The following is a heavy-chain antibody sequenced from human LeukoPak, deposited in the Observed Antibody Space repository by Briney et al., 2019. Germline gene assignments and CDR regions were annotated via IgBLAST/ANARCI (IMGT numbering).Heavy chain of an antibody. Sequence: AGGSLRLSXAASGFTFSGSAMHWVSQASGKGLEWVGRIRSKANSYSTAYAASVKGRFTISRDDSKNTAYLQMNSLKTEDTAVYYCTRADLDIVVVPAAPLLGFDPWGQGTLVTVSS. D-gene: IGHD2-2*03. V-gene: IGHV3-73*01. CDR3: TRADLDIVVVPAAPLLGFDP. CDR1: GFTFSGSA. CDR2: IRSKANSYST. J-gene: IGHJ5*02.